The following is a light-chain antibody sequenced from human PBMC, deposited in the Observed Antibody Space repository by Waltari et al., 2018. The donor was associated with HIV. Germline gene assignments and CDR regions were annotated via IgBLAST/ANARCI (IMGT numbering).Light chain of an antibody. V-gene: IGLV2-23*02. CDR2: EVT. CDR3: CSYAASRSVV. J-gene: IGLJ2*01. Sequence: QSALAQPASVSDSPGQSITISCTGTSSDVGNYNLVSWYQQHPGEVPELIIYEVTTRPSGVSNRFSGSKSGNTASLTISGLQADDEADYYCCSYAASRSVVFGGGTKLTVL. CDR1: SSDVGNYNL.